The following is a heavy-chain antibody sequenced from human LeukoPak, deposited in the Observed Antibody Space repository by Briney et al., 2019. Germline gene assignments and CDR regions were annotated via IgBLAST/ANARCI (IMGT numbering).Heavy chain of an antibody. J-gene: IGHJ5*02. D-gene: IGHD3-9*01. V-gene: IGHV3-7*03. CDR3: ARDYTGYFP. Sequence: GGSLRLSCEASGFTFSSYWMSWVRQAPGKGPEWVANIKTDGSEKYYVDSVKGRFTISRDNAKNSLYLQMNSLRAEDTAVYYCARDYTGYFPWGQGTLVIVSS. CDR1: GFTFSSYW. CDR2: IKTDGSEK.